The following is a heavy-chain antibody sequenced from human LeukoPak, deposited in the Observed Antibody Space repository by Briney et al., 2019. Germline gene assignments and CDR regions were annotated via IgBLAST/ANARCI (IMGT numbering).Heavy chain of an antibody. CDR1: GFTFSSYA. D-gene: IGHD2-15*01. CDR2: ISGSGGST. Sequence: GGSLRLSCAASGFTFSSYAMSWVRQAPGKGLEWVSAISGSGGSTYYADSVKGRFTTSRDNSKNTLYLQMNSLRAEDTAVYYCAKDRVRGGLGSWGQGTLVTVSS. CDR3: AKDRVRGGLGS. J-gene: IGHJ5*02. V-gene: IGHV3-23*01.